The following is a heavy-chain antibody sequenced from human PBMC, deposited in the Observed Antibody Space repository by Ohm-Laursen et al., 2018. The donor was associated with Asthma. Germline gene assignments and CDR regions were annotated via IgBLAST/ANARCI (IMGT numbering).Heavy chain of an antibody. J-gene: IGHJ4*02. V-gene: IGHV3-30-3*01. CDR2: GGSYYDGGLK. CDR3: AAWGSENF. Sequence: RSLRLSCAASGFTFRSYAMHWVRQAPGKGLEWVAVGGSYYDGGLKYYADSVRGRFTTSRDNAKDSLSLQMNSLRVEDTAVYYCAAWGSENFWGQGTLVTVS. D-gene: IGHD7-27*01. CDR1: GFTFRSYA.